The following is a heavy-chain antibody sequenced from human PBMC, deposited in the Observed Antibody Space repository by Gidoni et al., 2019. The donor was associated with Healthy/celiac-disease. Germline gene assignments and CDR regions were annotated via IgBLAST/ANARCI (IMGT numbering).Heavy chain of an antibody. CDR1: GGTFSSYA. V-gene: IGHV1-69*01. D-gene: IGHD2-15*01. J-gene: IGHJ4*02. CDR2: IIPIFGTA. CDR3: AREGDGYSKPDY. Sequence: QVQLVQSGAVVKKPGSSVKVSCKASGGTFSSYAISWVRQAPGQGREWMGGIIPIFGTANYAQKFQGRVTITADESTSTAYMELSSLRSEDTAVYYCAREGDGYSKPDYWGQGTLVTVSS.